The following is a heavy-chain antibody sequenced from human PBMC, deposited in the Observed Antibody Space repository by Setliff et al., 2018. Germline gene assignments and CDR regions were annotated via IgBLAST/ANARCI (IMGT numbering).Heavy chain of an antibody. CDR3: AADPALIWNDAGPSDVFDI. Sequence: SVKVSCKASGFTFTSSAVQWVRQARGQRLEWIGWIVVASGNTNYAQKFQERVTIATDMSTSTAYMELSSLRSEDTDVYYCAADPALIWNDAGPSDVFDIWGQGTMVTVSS. CDR2: IVVASGNT. CDR1: GFTFTSSA. J-gene: IGHJ3*02. D-gene: IGHD1-1*01. V-gene: IGHV1-58*01.